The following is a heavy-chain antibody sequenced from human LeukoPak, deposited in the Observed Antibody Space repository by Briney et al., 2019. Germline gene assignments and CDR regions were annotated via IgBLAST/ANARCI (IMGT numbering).Heavy chain of an antibody. V-gene: IGHV1-2*02. CDR1: GYTFTGYY. Sequence: ASVKVSCKVSGYTFTGYYMHWVRQAPGQGLEWMGWINPNSGGTNYAQKFQGRVTMTRDTSISTAYMELSRLRSDDTAVYYCASLIAAAGTRAGYYYYGMDVWGQGTTVTVSS. D-gene: IGHD6-13*01. J-gene: IGHJ6*02. CDR3: ASLIAAAGTRAGYYYYGMDV. CDR2: INPNSGGT.